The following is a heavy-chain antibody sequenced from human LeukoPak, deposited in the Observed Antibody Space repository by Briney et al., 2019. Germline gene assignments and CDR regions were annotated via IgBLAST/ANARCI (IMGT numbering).Heavy chain of an antibody. CDR1: GFTFSSYG. J-gene: IGHJ6*03. CDR3: AKDLLVGATTTPVYYYYYMDV. D-gene: IGHD1-26*01. CDR2: ISGSGGST. Sequence: GGSLRLSCAASGFTFSSYGMSWVRQAPGKGLEWVSAISGSGGSTYYADSVKGRFTISRDNSKNTLYLQMNSLRAEDTAVYYCAKDLLVGATTTPVYYYYYMDVWGKGTTVTVSS. V-gene: IGHV3-23*01.